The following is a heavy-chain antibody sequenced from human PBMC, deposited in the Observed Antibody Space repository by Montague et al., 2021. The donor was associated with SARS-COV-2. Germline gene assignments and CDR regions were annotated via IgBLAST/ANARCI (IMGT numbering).Heavy chain of an antibody. Sequence: SETLSLTCTVSGGSVSSYYWNWIRQSPGKGLQWLGYIYYSGSTYYNPSSKSRVTISVDTSKNQFSLKLSSVTAADTAVYYCARFPTSYYYDSKAAPATPDAFDIWGQGTMVTVSS. CDR2: IYYSGST. CDR3: ARFPTSYYYDSKAAPATPDAFDI. D-gene: IGHD3-22*01. J-gene: IGHJ3*02. CDR1: GGSVSSYY. V-gene: IGHV4-59*04.